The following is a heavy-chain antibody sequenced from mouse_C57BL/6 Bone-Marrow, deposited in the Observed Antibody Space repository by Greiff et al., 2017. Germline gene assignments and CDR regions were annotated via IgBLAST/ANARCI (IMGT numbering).Heavy chain of an antibody. J-gene: IGHJ2*01. CDR1: GYTFTSYW. Sequence: QVQLQQPGAELVRPGTSVKLSCKASGYTFTSYWMHWVKQRPGQGLEWIGVIDPSDSYTNYNQKFKGKATLTVDSSSSTAYMQLSSLTSEDSAVYYCARLGRLYYLDYWGQGTTLTVSS. CDR2: IDPSDSYT. D-gene: IGHD4-1*01. CDR3: ARLGRLYYLDY. V-gene: IGHV1-59*01.